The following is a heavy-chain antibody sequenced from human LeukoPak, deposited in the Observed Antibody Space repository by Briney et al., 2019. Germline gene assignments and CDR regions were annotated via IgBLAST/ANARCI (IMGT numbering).Heavy chain of an antibody. Sequence: SVKVSCKASGGTFSSYAISWVRQAPGQGLEWMGGIIPIFGTANYAQKFQGRVTITADKSTSTAYMELSSLRSEDTAVYYCARDPGSSSSTGYYYYYMDVWAKGPRSPSP. CDR3: ARDPGSSSSTGYYYYYMDV. D-gene: IGHD6-6*01. CDR1: GGTFSSYA. V-gene: IGHV1-69*06. CDR2: IIPIFGTA. J-gene: IGHJ6*03.